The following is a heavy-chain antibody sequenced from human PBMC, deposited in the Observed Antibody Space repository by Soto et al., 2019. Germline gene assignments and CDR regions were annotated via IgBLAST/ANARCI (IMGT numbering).Heavy chain of an antibody. CDR1: GGSISSYY. Sequence: QVQLQESGPGLVKPSETLSLTCTVSGGSISSYYWSWIRQPPGKGLEWIGYIYYSGSTNYNPSLKSRVTISVDTSKNQFSLKLSSVTAADTAVYYCARYGGYYDILTGYPPPIDYWGQGTLVTVSS. V-gene: IGHV4-59*08. CDR3: ARYGGYYDILTGYPPPIDY. J-gene: IGHJ4*02. D-gene: IGHD3-9*01. CDR2: IYYSGST.